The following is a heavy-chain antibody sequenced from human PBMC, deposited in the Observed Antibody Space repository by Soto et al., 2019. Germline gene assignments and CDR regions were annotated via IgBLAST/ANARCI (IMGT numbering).Heavy chain of an antibody. V-gene: IGHV1-18*01. J-gene: IGHJ3*02. Sequence: QVQLVQSGAEVKKPGASVKVSCKASGYTFTSYGISWVRQAPGQGLEWMGWISAYNGNTNYAQKLQGRVTMTTDTSTSTAYMELRSLRADDTAVYYCARVRTLWFGELLRHDAFDIWGQGTMVTVSS. D-gene: IGHD3-10*01. CDR3: ARVRTLWFGELLRHDAFDI. CDR2: ISAYNGNT. CDR1: GYTFTSYG.